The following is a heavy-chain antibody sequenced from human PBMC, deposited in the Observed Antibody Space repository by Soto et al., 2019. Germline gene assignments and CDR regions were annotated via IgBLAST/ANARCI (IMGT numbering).Heavy chain of an antibody. CDR1: GYTLTELS. D-gene: IGHD3-22*01. CDR2: FDPEDGET. J-gene: IGHJ3*01. V-gene: IGHV1-24*01. Sequence: ASVKVSCKVSGYTLTELSMHWVRQAPGKGLEWMGGFDPEDGETIYAQKFQGRVTMTEDTSTDTAYMELSSLRSEDTAVYYCATLFSPSDYYDSSGLWGQGTRVTVSS. CDR3: ATLFSPSDYYDSSGL.